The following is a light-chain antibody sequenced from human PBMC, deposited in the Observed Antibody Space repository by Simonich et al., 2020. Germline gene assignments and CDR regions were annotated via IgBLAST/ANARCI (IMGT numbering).Light chain of an antibody. Sequence: NFMLTQPHSVSESPGKTVTISCTRSSGSIASNYVQWYQQRPGSAPTTVIYEDNQRPSGVADRFSGSIDSSSNSASLTISGLKTEDEADYYCQSYDSSNHRGVFGGGTKLTVL. CDR2: EDN. V-gene: IGLV6-57*03. J-gene: IGLJ2*01. CDR1: SGSIASNY. CDR3: QSYDSSNHRGV.